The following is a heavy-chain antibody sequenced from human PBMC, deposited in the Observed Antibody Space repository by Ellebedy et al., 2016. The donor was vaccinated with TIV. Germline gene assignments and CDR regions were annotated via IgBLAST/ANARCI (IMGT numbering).Heavy chain of an antibody. D-gene: IGHD3-16*01. Sequence: GESLKISCAASGFTFSNYAMNWVRQAPGKGLEWVSIIGGSGGDSHYADSVTGRYTISRDNSKNTLYLQMNSLRADDTAIYYCAKVLGLGWGAFDIWGHGTMVTVSS. V-gene: IGHV3-23*01. CDR1: GFTFSNYA. CDR2: IGGSGGDS. J-gene: IGHJ3*02. CDR3: AKVLGLGWGAFDI.